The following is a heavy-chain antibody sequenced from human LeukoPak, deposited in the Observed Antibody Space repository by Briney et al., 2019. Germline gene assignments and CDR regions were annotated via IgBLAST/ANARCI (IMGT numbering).Heavy chain of an antibody. CDR1: GFTFSSYA. CDR3: AREEPNFDF. Sequence: GGSLRLSCAASGFTFSSYAMSWVRQAPGKGLEWVSVISGGGDTTYYADSVQGRFTISRDNSKNMLFLQMNSLRAEDTAVYYCAREEPNFDFWGQGTLVAVSS. J-gene: IGHJ4*02. V-gene: IGHV3-23*01. D-gene: IGHD1-14*01. CDR2: ISGGGDTT.